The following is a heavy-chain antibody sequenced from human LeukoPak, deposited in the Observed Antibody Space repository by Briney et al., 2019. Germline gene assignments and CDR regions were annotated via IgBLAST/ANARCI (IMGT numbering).Heavy chain of an antibody. CDR1: GGSISSNNW. V-gene: IGHV4-4*02. Sequence: SETLSLTCAVSGGSISSNNWWSWVRQPPGKGLEWIGEISHSGSTNYNPSLKSRVTISVDTSKNQFSLKLSSVTAADTAVYYCARGLAAAVYYWGQGTLVTVSS. CDR2: ISHSGST. J-gene: IGHJ4*02. D-gene: IGHD6-13*01. CDR3: ARGLAAAVYY.